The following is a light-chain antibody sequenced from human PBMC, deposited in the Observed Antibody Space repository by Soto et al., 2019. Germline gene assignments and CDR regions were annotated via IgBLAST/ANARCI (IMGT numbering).Light chain of an antibody. CDR3: QQRSNWPPV. CDR1: QSVSIY. Sequence: EIVLTQAPATLSLSPVERATLSCRASQSVSIYLAWYQQKPGQAPRLLIYDASNRATGLPARFSGSGSGTDFTLTISSLEPEDFAVYYCQQRSNWPPVFVQGTKVEIK. J-gene: IGKJ1*01. V-gene: IGKV3-11*01. CDR2: DAS.